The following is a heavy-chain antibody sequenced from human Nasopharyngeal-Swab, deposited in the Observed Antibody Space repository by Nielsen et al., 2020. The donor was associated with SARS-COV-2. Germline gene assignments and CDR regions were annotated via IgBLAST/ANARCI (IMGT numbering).Heavy chain of an antibody. CDR1: GGTFSSYA. J-gene: IGHJ4*02. Sequence: SVKVSCKASGGTFSSYAISWVRQPPGQGLEWMGGIIPIFGTANYAQKFQGRVTITADESTSTAYMELSSLRSEDTAVYYCATQGRDGYNLAAPYYFDYWGQGTLVTVSS. V-gene: IGHV1-69*13. D-gene: IGHD5-24*01. CDR3: ATQGRDGYNLAAPYYFDY. CDR2: IIPIFGTA.